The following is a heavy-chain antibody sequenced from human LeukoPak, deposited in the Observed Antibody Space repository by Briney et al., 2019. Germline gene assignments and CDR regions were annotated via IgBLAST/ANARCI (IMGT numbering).Heavy chain of an antibody. CDR2: IKQDGSEQ. J-gene: IGHJ5*02. Sequence: PGGSLRLSCAASGFTFSSYWMSWVRQAPGKGLEWVANIKQDGSEQYYVDSVKGRFTISRDNAKNSLYLQMNSLRAEDTAVYYCAKGRVTAFNWLDPWGQGTLVTVSS. D-gene: IGHD2-21*02. CDR1: GFTFSSYW. V-gene: IGHV3-7*03. CDR3: AKGRVTAFNWLDP.